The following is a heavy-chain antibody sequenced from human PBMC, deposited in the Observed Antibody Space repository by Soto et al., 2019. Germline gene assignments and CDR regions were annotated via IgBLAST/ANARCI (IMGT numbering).Heavy chain of an antibody. D-gene: IGHD3-10*01. Sequence: GAAVKVSFKASGGTFISYAISWVLQAPGQGLEWMGGIIPIFGTANYAQKFQGRVTITADESTSTAYMELSSLRSEDTAVYYCARESLGITMVRGNWFDPWGQGTLVTVSS. CDR1: GGTFISYA. V-gene: IGHV1-69*13. CDR3: ARESLGITMVRGNWFDP. CDR2: IIPIFGTA. J-gene: IGHJ5*02.